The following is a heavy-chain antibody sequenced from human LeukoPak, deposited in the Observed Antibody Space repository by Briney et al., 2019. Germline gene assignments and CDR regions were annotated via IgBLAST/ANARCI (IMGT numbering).Heavy chain of an antibody. CDR1: GFTFSSYS. Sequence: GGSLRLSCAASGFTFSSYSMNWVRQAPGKGLEWVSYISSSSSTIYYADSVKGRFAISRDNAKNSLYLQMNSLRAEDTAVYYCARGDYGDYRAAFDIWGQGTMVTVSS. CDR2: ISSSSSTI. J-gene: IGHJ3*02. D-gene: IGHD4-17*01. CDR3: ARGDYGDYRAAFDI. V-gene: IGHV3-48*04.